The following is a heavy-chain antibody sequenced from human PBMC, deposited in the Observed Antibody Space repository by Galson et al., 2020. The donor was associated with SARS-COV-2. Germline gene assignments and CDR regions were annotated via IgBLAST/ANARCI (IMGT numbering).Heavy chain of an antibody. J-gene: IGHJ5*02. CDR3: ARALRITILGVVNWFDP. Sequence: SETLSLTCTVSGGSISSGGYYWSWNPQHPGKGLEWIGYIYYSGSTYYNPSLKSRVTISVDTYKNQFSLKLSSVTAADTAVYYCARALRITILGVVNWFDPWGQGTLVTVSS. V-gene: IGHV4-31*03. D-gene: IGHD3-3*01. CDR1: GGSISSGGYY. CDR2: IYYSGST.